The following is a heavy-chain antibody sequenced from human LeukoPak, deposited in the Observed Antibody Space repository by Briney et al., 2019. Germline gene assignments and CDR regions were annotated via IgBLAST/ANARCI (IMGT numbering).Heavy chain of an antibody. CDR2: IYYSGST. Sequence: SETLSLTCTVSGGSISSSSYYWGWLRQPPGPGLEWIGSIYYSGSTYYNPSLKSRVTISVDTSKNQLSLKLSSVTAADTAVYYCARDNSVVTLLEYWGQGTLVTVSS. V-gene: IGHV4-39*07. CDR3: ARDNSVVTLLEY. D-gene: IGHD3-22*01. CDR1: GGSISSSSYY. J-gene: IGHJ4*02.